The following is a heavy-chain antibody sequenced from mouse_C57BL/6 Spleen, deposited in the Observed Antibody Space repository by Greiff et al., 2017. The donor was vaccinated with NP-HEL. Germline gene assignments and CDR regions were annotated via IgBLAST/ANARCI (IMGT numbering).Heavy chain of an antibody. CDR2: IDPNSGGT. D-gene: IGHD2-10*02. CDR3: ARSGYGNYPFAY. V-gene: IGHV1-72*01. Sequence: QVHVKQPGAELVKPGASVKLSCKASGYTFTSYWMHWVKQRPGRGLEWIGRIDPNSGGTKYNEKFKSKATLTVDKPSSTAYMQLSSLTSEDSAVYYCARSGYGNYPFAYWGQGTLVTVSA. CDR1: GYTFTSYW. J-gene: IGHJ3*01.